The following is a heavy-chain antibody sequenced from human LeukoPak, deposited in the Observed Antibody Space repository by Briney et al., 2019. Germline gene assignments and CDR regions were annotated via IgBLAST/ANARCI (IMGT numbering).Heavy chain of an antibody. Sequence: GGSLRLSCAASGFTFSSYAMSWVRQAPGKGLEWVSAISGSGGSTYYADSVKGRFTISRDNSKNTLYLQMNSLRAEDTAVYYCAKEGLYSGGYSGYGGYYFDYWGQGTLVTVSS. CDR1: GFTFSSYA. CDR2: ISGSGGST. D-gene: IGHD5-12*01. V-gene: IGHV3-23*01. J-gene: IGHJ4*02. CDR3: AKEGLYSGGYSGYGGYYFDY.